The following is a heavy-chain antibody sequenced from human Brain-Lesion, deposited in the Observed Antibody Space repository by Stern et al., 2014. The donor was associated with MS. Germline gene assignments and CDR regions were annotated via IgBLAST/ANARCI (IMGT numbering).Heavy chain of an antibody. CDR2: IFNRGSP. J-gene: IGHJ6*02. Sequence: QLQLQESGPGLVKPSQTLSLSCTVSGGSISSGGYYWSWIRQPAGKGLEWIGRIFNRGSPSYTPPLKSRVTISIDTSKNQFSLRLNSMTAADTAVYYCARGRVVPGFQYYATDVWGQGTTVIVSS. CDR1: GGSISSGGYY. CDR3: ARGRVVPGFQYYATDV. V-gene: IGHV4-61*02. D-gene: IGHD2-2*01.